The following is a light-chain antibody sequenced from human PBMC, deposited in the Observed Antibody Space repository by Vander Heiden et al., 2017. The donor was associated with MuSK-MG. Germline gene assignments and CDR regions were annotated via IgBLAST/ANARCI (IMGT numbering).Light chain of an antibody. CDR3: QHLNNWPPWT. J-gene: IGKJ1*01. CDR1: HGVGSY. V-gene: IGKV3-11*01. Sequence: EIVLTQSPATLSLSPGERATLSCRASHGVGSYLAWYQQKPGQAPRLLIYDAFNRDTGIPARFSGSGYGTDFTLTITSLEPVDFAVYYFQHLNNWPPWTFGQGTKVEIK. CDR2: DAF.